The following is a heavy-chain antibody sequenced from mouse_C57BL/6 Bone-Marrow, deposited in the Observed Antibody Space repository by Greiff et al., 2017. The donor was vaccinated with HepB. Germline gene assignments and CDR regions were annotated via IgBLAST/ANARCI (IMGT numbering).Heavy chain of an antibody. D-gene: IGHD2-5*01. J-gene: IGHJ4*01. CDR2: ISNLAYSI. Sequence: DVKLVDSGGGLVQPGGSLKLSCAASGFTFSDYGMAWVRQAPRKGPEWVAFISNLAYSIYYADTVTGRFTISRENAKNTLYLEMSSLRSEDTAMYYCAREGVYSNDAMDYWGQGPSVTVSS. V-gene: IGHV5-15*01. CDR1: GFTFSDYG. CDR3: AREGVYSNDAMDY.